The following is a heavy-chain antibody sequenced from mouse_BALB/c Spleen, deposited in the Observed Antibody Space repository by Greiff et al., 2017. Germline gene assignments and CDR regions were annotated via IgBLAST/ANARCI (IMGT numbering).Heavy chain of an antibody. CDR3: ARSSLWRYFDV. V-gene: IGHV1-18*01. CDR1: GYTFTDYN. J-gene: IGHJ1*01. CDR2: INPNNGGT. Sequence: EVQRVESGPELVKPGASVKIPCKASGYTFTDYNMDWVKQSHGKSLEWIGDINPNNGGTIYNQKFKGKATLTVDKSSSTAYMELRSLTSEDTAVYYCARSSLWRYFDVWGAGTTVTVSS. D-gene: IGHD1-1*02.